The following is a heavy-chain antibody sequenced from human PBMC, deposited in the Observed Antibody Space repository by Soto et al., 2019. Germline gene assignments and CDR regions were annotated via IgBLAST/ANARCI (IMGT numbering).Heavy chain of an antibody. J-gene: IGHJ5*02. CDR2: ISAYNGNT. CDR3: ARVWLWTLYSSSHNWFDP. V-gene: IGHV1-18*01. D-gene: IGHD6-13*01. CDR1: GGTFSSYA. Sequence: QVQLVQSGAEVKKPGSSVKVSCKASGGTFSSYAISWVRQAPGQGLEWMGGISAYNGNTNYAQKLQGRVTMTTDTSTSTAYMELRSLRSDDTAVYYCARVWLWTLYSSSHNWFDPWGQGTLVTVSS.